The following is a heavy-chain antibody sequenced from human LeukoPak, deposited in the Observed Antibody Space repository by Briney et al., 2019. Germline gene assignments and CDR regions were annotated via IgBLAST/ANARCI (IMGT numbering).Heavy chain of an antibody. Sequence: GGSLRLTCAASGFTFSTSWMYWVRQAPGKGLMYVSRINIDGSITTYADSVKGRFTISRDNTKNTLYLQMNSLGAEDTAVYYCARLMFIAVGNWYFDLWGRGTLVTVSS. CDR2: INIDGSIT. J-gene: IGHJ2*01. CDR3: ARLMFIAVGNWYFDL. CDR1: GFTFSTSW. V-gene: IGHV3-74*01. D-gene: IGHD6-19*01.